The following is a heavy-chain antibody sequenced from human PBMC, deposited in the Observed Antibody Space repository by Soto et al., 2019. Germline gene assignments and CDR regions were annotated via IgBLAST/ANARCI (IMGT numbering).Heavy chain of an antibody. V-gene: IGHV3-15*01. CDR3: TAPILEWLLGYYYYGMDV. J-gene: IGHJ6*02. D-gene: IGHD3-3*01. CDR1: GFTFSNAW. Sequence: GGSLRLSCAASGFTFSNAWMSWVRQAPGKGLEWVGRIKSKTDGGTTDYAAPVKGRFTISRDDSKNTLYLQMNSLKTEDTAVYYCTAPILEWLLGYYYYGMDVWGQGTTVTVSS. CDR2: IKSKTDGGTT.